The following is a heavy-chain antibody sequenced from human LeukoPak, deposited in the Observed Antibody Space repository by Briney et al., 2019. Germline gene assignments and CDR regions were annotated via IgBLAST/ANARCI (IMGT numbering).Heavy chain of an antibody. CDR3: AREFTMVRGVITPGAFDI. Sequence: GASVKVSCKASGGTFSSYAISWVRQAPGQGLEWMGGIIPIFGTANYAQKFQGRVTITADESTSTAYMELSSLRSEDTAVYYCAREFTMVRGVITPGAFDIWGQGTMVTVSS. V-gene: IGHV1-69*13. D-gene: IGHD3-10*01. CDR2: IIPIFGTA. CDR1: GGTFSSYA. J-gene: IGHJ3*02.